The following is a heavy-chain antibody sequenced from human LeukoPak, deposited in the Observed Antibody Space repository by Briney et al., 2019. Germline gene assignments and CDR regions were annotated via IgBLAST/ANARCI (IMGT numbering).Heavy chain of an antibody. CDR2: ISSSSSYI. V-gene: IGHV3-21*01. J-gene: IGHJ4*02. D-gene: IGHD3-9*01. CDR1: GFTLSSYW. CDR3: ARGRSIVLRYFDWLPQYYFDY. Sequence: GGSLRLSCAASGFTLSSYWMHWVRQAPGKGLVWVSSISSSSSYIYYADSVKGRFTISRDNAKNSLYLQMNSLRAEDTAVYYCARGRSIVLRYFDWLPQYYFDYWGQGTLVTVSS.